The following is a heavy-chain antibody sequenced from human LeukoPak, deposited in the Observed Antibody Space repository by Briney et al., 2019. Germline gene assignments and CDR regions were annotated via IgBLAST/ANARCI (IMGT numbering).Heavy chain of an antibody. D-gene: IGHD3-10*01. J-gene: IGHJ4*02. CDR1: GYSISRHYY. CDR2: IYYSGST. Sequence: SETLSLTCTVSGYSISRHYYWGWIRQSPGKGLEWIGSIYYSGSTYYNPSLKSRVTISVDTSKNQFSLKLSSVTAADTAVYYCARDGGSQGITMVRGGRGLDYWGQGTLVTVSS. V-gene: IGHV4-38-2*02. CDR3: ARDGGSQGITMVRGGRGLDY.